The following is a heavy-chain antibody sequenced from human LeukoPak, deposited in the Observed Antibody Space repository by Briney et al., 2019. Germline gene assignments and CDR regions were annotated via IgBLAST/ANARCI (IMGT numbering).Heavy chain of an antibody. CDR3: ARGVTMVRGRKAWFDP. J-gene: IGHJ5*02. CDR2: INHSGST. Sequence: SETLSLTCAVSGDSFSSHYWTWIRQPPGRGLEWIGEINHSGSTNYNPSLKSRVTMSVDTSKNQFSLKLSSVTAADTAVYYCARGVTMVRGRKAWFDPWGQGTLVTVSS. CDR1: GDSFSSHY. D-gene: IGHD3-10*01. V-gene: IGHV4-34*01.